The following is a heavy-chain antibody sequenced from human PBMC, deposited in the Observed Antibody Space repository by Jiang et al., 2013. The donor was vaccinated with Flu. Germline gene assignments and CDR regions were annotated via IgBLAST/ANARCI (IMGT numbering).Heavy chain of an antibody. CDR1: GDSVSSSSGA. V-gene: IGHV6-1*01. CDR3: AREDTAMGPFDY. CDR2: TFYRSKWYN. Sequence: TLSLTCAIAGDSVSSSSGAWAWIRQSPSRGLEWLGRTFYRSKWYNHYAESVKSRIIINPDTSKNQFSLQLNSVTPEDTAVYYCAREDTAMGPFDYWGQGSLVTVSS. D-gene: IGHD5-18*01. J-gene: IGHJ4*02.